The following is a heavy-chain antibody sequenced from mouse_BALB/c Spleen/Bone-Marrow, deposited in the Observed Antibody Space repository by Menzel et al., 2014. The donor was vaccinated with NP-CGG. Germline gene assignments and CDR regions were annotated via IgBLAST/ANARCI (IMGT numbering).Heavy chain of an antibody. CDR2: IHPSNGRT. V-gene: IGHV1S81*02. Sequence: QVQLKESGTELVKPGASVKLSCKASGYTFTSYWIHWVKQGPGQGLEWIGEIHPSNGRTNYSEKFKTKATLTVDKSSSTAHMQLSSLTSEDSAVYYCARGTARAMMDYWGRGTSVTVSS. CDR1: GYTFTSYW. CDR3: ARGTARAMMDY. J-gene: IGHJ4*01. D-gene: IGHD3-2*01.